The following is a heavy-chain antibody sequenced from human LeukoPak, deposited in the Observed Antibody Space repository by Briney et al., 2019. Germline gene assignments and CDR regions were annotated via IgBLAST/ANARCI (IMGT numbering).Heavy chain of an antibody. J-gene: IGHJ2*01. Sequence: SETLSLTCAVYGGSFSGYYWSWIRQPPGKGLEWIGEIYHSGSTNYNPSLKSRVTISVDKSKNQFSLKLSSVTAADTAVYYCARDPSRLGAIPVWYFGLWGRGTLVTVSS. V-gene: IGHV4-34*01. CDR3: ARDPSRLGAIPVWYFGL. CDR1: GGSFSGYY. D-gene: IGHD1-26*01. CDR2: IYHSGST.